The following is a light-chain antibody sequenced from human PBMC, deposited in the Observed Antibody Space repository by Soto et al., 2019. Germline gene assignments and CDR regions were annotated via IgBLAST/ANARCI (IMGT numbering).Light chain of an antibody. Sequence: MTQSPSSLSLSPGERATLSCRASQSVSTKLAWYQQKPGQAPRLLIYGASTRATDIPARFSGSGSGTEFTLTISSLQSEDFAVYYCQQYNNWPPITFGQGTRLEIK. CDR2: GAS. CDR1: QSVSTK. CDR3: QQYNNWPPIT. V-gene: IGKV3-15*01. J-gene: IGKJ5*01.